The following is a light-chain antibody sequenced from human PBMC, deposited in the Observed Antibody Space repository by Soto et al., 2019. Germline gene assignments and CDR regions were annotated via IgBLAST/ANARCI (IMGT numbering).Light chain of an antibody. CDR1: EVGAHRF. Sequence: ALTQPASVSGSPGQSITISCTGTEVGAHRFVSWYQQVPGTAPKLLIYEVIKRPSGISPRFSGSKAGNTASLTISGLQADDEADYFCSTYTSASTSFGGGTKLTVL. V-gene: IGLV2-14*01. CDR3: STYTSASTS. J-gene: IGLJ2*01. CDR2: EVI.